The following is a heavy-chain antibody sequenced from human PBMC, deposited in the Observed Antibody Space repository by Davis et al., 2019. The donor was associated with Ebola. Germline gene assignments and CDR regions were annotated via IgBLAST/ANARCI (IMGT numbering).Heavy chain of an antibody. CDR2: INHSGST. Sequence: SETLSLTCAVYGGSFSGYYWSWIRQPPGKGLEWIGEINHSGSTNHNPSLKSRVTISVDTSKNQFSLKLSSVTAADTAVYYCARRERRHCSGGSCSKKWDYWGQGTLVTVSS. CDR3: ARRERRHCSGGSCSKKWDY. D-gene: IGHD2-15*01. V-gene: IGHV4-34*01. CDR1: GGSFSGYY. J-gene: IGHJ4*02.